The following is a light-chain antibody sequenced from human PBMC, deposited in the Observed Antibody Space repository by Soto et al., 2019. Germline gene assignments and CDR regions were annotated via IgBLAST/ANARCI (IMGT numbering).Light chain of an antibody. V-gene: IGLV2-14*01. CDR1: SSDIGGYNY. Sequence: QSALTQPASVSGSPGQSITISCTGTSSDIGGYNYVSWYQQYPGKAPRLLIYAVSNRPSGVSDRFSGSKSGNTASLTISGLQAEDAAHYYCCSYGGRILVIFGEGTKLTVL. J-gene: IGLJ2*01. CDR2: AVS. CDR3: CSYGGRILVI.